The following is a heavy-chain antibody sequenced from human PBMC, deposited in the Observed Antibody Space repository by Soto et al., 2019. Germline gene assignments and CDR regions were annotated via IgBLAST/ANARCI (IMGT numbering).Heavy chain of an antibody. Sequence: QITLKESGPTLVKPTQTLTLTCTFSGFSLSTSGVGVGWIRQPPGKALEWLALIYWDDDKRYSPSLKSRLTITKDTSKNQVVLTTTNMDPVDTATYYCAHSPTGIAAAALFDYWGQGTLVTVSS. CDR2: IYWDDDK. V-gene: IGHV2-5*02. CDR3: AHSPTGIAAAALFDY. D-gene: IGHD6-13*01. CDR1: GFSLSTSGVG. J-gene: IGHJ4*02.